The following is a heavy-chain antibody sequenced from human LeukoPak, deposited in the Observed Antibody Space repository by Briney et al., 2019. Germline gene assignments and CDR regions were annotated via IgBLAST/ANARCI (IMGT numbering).Heavy chain of an antibody. CDR1: GGSISSYY. CDR2: IYTSGST. CDR3: ARESGHTVAGELYYFDY. V-gene: IGHV4-4*07. Sequence: PSETLSLTCTVSGGSISSYYWSWIRQPAGKGLEWIGRIYTSGSTNYNPSLKSRVTMSVDTSKNQFSLKLSSVTAADTAVYYCARESGHTVAGELYYFDYWGQGTLVTVSS. D-gene: IGHD6-19*01. J-gene: IGHJ4*02.